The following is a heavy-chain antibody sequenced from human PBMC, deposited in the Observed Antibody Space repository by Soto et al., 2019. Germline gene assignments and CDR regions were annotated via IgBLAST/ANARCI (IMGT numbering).Heavy chain of an antibody. Sequence: SDTLSLTCTVSGGSISSGGYYWSWIRQHPGKGLELIGYIYYSGSTYYNPSLKSRVTISVDTSKNQFSLKLSSVTAADTAVYYCARDLVIYGDREYFQHWGQGTLVTVSS. CDR1: GGSISSGGYY. CDR3: ARDLVIYGDREYFQH. V-gene: IGHV4-31*03. D-gene: IGHD4-17*01. CDR2: IYYSGST. J-gene: IGHJ1*01.